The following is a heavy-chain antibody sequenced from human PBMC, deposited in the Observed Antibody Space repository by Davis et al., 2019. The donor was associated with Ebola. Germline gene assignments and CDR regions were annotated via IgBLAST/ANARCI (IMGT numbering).Heavy chain of an antibody. J-gene: IGHJ6*02. CDR2: IYYSGST. D-gene: IGHD3-16*01. CDR3: ARGDWEIYYYYGMDV. Sequence: SETPSLTCAVYGGSFSGYYWSWIRQPPGKGLEWIGYIYYSGSTNYNPSLKSRVTISVDTSKNQFSLKLSSVTAADTAVYYCARGDWEIYYYYGMDVWGQGTTVTISS. CDR1: GGSFSGYY. V-gene: IGHV4-59*01.